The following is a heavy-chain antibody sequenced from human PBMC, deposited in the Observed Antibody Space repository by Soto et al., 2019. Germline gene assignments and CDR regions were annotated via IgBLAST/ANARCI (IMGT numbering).Heavy chain of an antibody. CDR3: ARFGAAAAHDDN. D-gene: IGHD6-13*01. Sequence: QVRLQESGPGLVKPSQTLSLTCDVSGVSISENHWSWIRQAPGKGREWVGYVHFSGSTTYNPSLAPPPTISFDMSKSQVYLQLTSVTAADTAVYYCARFGAAAAHDDNWGRGVLVTVSS. CDR2: VHFSGST. V-gene: IGHV4-59*01. J-gene: IGHJ4*01. CDR1: GVSISENH.